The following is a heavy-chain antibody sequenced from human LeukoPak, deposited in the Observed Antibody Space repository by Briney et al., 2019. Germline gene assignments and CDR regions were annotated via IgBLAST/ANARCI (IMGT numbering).Heavy chain of an antibody. J-gene: IGHJ2*01. CDR3: ARGRLDYGGNYWYFDL. D-gene: IGHD4-23*01. V-gene: IGHV3-13*01. CDR2: IGAAGDT. Sequence: GGSLRLSCAASGFTFSNYDMHWVRQATGKGLEWVSAIGAAGDTYFPGSVKGRLTISRENAKSSLYLQMNSLRAGDTAVYYCARGRLDYGGNYWYFDLWGRGTLVTVSS. CDR1: GFTFSNYD.